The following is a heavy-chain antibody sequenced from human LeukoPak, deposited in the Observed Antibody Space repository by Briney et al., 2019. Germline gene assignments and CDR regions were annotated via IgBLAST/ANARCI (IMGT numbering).Heavy chain of an antibody. CDR1: GFTFSSYG. J-gene: IGHJ4*02. V-gene: IGHV3-30*02. D-gene: IGHD3-10*01. CDR3: AKDALTMVRGAIGGY. Sequence: PGGSLRLSCAASGFTFSSYGMHWVRQAPGKGLEWVAFIRYDGSNKYYADSAKGRFTISRDNSKNTLYLQMNSLRAEDTAVYYCAKDALTMVRGAIGGYWGQGTLVTVSS. CDR2: IRYDGSNK.